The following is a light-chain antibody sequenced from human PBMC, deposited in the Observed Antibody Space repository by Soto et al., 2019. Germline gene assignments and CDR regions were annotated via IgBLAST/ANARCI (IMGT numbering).Light chain of an antibody. Sequence: ETVLTQSPGTLSLSPGERATLSCRASQSVGGSSLAWYQQRPGQAPRLLIYHTSNRATGIPDRFSASGSGTDFTLTISRLEPEDFAVYYCQQYHSSPRTFGQGTKVEIK. J-gene: IGKJ1*01. CDR2: HTS. CDR1: QSVGGSS. V-gene: IGKV3-20*01. CDR3: QQYHSSPRT.